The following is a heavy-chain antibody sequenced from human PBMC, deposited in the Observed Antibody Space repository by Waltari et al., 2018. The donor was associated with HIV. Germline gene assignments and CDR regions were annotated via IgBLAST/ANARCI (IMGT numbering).Heavy chain of an antibody. CDR3: VKDVRISSEFYIRFFDP. Sequence: QLVESGGGRIRAGGPLTLSCEGSGYIFDVFGPSWVRQAPGKGVEGVSSPDWIDDEAGYGDSANGVFIISTDTTKTSMFVHFPKLTTEDTVVNCGVKDVRISSEFYIRFFDPWGRGPLFTVPS. D-gene: IGHD2-15*01. J-gene: IGHJ5*02. V-gene: IGHV3-20*04. CDR2: PDWIDDEA. CDR1: GYIFDVFG.